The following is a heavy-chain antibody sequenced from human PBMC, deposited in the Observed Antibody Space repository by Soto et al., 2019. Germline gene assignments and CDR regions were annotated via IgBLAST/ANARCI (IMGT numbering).Heavy chain of an antibody. V-gene: IGHV5-51*01. CDR3: ARSPNRGGYHYYGMDV. CDR2: IYPGDSDT. Sequence: PGESLKISCKGSGYSFTSYWIGWVRQMPGKGLEWMGIIYPGDSDTRYSPSFQGQVTISADKSISTAYLQWSSLKASDTAMYYCARSPNRGGYHYYGMDVWGQGTTVTVSS. J-gene: IGHJ6*02. CDR1: GYSFTSYW. D-gene: IGHD3-10*01.